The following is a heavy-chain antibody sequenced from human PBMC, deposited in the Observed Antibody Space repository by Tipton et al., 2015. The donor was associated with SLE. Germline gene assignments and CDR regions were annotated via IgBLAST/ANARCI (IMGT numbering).Heavy chain of an antibody. CDR1: GVSISSRTYY. CDR3: ARGRVGATREYFDY. D-gene: IGHD1-26*01. Sequence: TLSLTCTVSGVSISSRTYYWGWIRQPPGKGLEWIGSMYYSGNTYYNPSLKTRVTISVDTSKNQFSLKLSSVTAADTAVYYCARGRVGATREYFDYWGQETLVTVSS. CDR2: MYYSGNT. V-gene: IGHV4-39*01. J-gene: IGHJ4*02.